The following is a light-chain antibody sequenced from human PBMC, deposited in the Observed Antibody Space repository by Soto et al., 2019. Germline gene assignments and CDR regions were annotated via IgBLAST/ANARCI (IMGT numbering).Light chain of an antibody. CDR3: CSYAGSNMVI. V-gene: IGLV2-11*01. Sequence: QSALTQPRSVSGSPGQSVAISCTGTSSDVGGYNYVSWYQQHPGRAPTLMIYDVSERPSGVPGRFAASNSGYTASLTISGRQAEDEDDYYCCSYAGSNMVIVGGGTKVTVL. CDR2: DVS. J-gene: IGLJ2*01. CDR1: SSDVGGYNY.